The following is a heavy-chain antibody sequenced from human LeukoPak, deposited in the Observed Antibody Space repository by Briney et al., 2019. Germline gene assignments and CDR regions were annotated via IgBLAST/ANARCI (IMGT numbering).Heavy chain of an antibody. CDR1: GFTFSEYY. J-gene: IGHJ2*01. D-gene: IGHD4-23*01. CDR3: AKIGDYGGTPRGYFDL. CDR2: ISDSGSKI. V-gene: IGHV3-11*01. Sequence: PGGSLRLSCAASGFTFSEYYMGWIRQAPGKGLEWISSISDSGSKIYYADSVKGRFTISRDNAKNSLYLQMNSLRAEDTAVYYCAKIGDYGGTPRGYFDLWGRGTLVTVSS.